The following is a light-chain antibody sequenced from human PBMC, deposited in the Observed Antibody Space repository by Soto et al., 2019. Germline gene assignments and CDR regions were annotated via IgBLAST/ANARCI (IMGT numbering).Light chain of an antibody. Sequence: QSALTQPPSVSGSPGQSIAISCTGTSSDVGGYSSVSWYQHHPGKAPKLVIYDVSNRPSGVSNRFSGSKSGNTASLTISGLQAEDEADYYCSSYTSSITRVFGGGTKLTVL. V-gene: IGLV2-14*03. J-gene: IGLJ2*01. CDR1: SSDVGGYSS. CDR2: DVS. CDR3: SSYTSSITRV.